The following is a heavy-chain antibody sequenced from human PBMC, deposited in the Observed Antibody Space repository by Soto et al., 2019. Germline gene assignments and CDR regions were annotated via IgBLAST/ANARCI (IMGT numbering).Heavy chain of an antibody. CDR3: ARDGSSTPGYDSEYDAFDI. CDR1: GYTFTSYG. D-gene: IGHD3-22*01. Sequence: QVQLVQSGAEVKKPGASVKVSCKASGYTFTSYGISWVRQAPGQGLEWMGWISAYNGNTNYAQKLQGRVTMTTDTSTSTSYMELRSLRSDDTTVYYCARDGSSTPGYDSEYDAFDIWGQGTMVTVSS. V-gene: IGHV1-18*01. J-gene: IGHJ3*02. CDR2: ISAYNGNT.